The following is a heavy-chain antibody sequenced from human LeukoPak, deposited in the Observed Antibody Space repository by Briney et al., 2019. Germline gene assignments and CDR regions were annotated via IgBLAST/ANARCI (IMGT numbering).Heavy chain of an antibody. D-gene: IGHD6-19*01. CDR1: GYTFTSCD. CDR3: TRGSSGRRDN. Sequence: GASVKVSCKASGYTFTSCDINWVRQATGQGLEWMGWMNPNSGNTGYGQGFQGRITMTRDISMGTAYMGLSNLTSEDTAIYYCTRGSSGRRDNWGQGTLVTVSA. V-gene: IGHV1-8*01. CDR2: MNPNSGNT. J-gene: IGHJ4*02.